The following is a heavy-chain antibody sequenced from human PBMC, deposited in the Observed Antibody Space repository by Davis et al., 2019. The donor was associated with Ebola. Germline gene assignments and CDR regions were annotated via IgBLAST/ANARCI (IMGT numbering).Heavy chain of an antibody. CDR1: GFTFSSHW. CDR2: INSDGSST. V-gene: IGHV3-74*01. CDR3: ARDPYYGSGSYCIFDY. J-gene: IGHJ4*02. D-gene: IGHD3-10*01. Sequence: GESLKISCAASGFTFSSHWMHWVRQAPGKGLVWVSRINSDGSSTNSADSVKGRFTISRDNAKNTMYLQMNSLRAEDTAVYYCARDPYYGSGSYCIFDYWGQGTLVTVSS.